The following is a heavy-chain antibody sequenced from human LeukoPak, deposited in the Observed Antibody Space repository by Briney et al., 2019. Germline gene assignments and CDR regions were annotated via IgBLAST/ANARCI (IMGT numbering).Heavy chain of an antibody. CDR1: GFTFSSYN. V-gene: IGHV3-21*01. D-gene: IGHD2-21*02. CDR3: ARAELLSLDY. Sequence: GGSLRLSCAASGFTFSSYNMNWVRQAPGKGLEWVSSISSSSSYIYYADSVKGRFTISRDNSKNTLYLQMNSLRAEDTAMYYCARAELLSLDYWGQGTLVTVSS. J-gene: IGHJ4*02. CDR2: ISSSSSYI.